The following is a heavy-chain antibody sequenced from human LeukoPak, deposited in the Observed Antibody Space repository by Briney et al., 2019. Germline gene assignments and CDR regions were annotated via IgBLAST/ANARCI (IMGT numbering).Heavy chain of an antibody. V-gene: IGHV3-66*01. Sequence: GGSLRLSCAASGFTVSTNYMTWVRQAPGKGLVWVSVIYSGGTTYYADSVKGRFSISRDNSKNTLYLQMNSLRAEDTAVYYCARYDYGRSGFDYWGQGTLVTVSS. J-gene: IGHJ4*02. D-gene: IGHD5-12*01. CDR3: ARYDYGRSGFDY. CDR2: IYSGGTT. CDR1: GFTVSTNY.